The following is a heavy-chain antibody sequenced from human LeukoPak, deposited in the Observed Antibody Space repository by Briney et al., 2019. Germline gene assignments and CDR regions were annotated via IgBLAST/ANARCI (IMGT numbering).Heavy chain of an antibody. D-gene: IGHD3-9*01. Sequence: GGSLRLSCAASGFTFSNYGMHWVRQAPGKGLEWVAFIRSDGSNKYYADSVKGRFTISRDNSKNTLYLQMNTLRVEDTAVYYCTRDLMDYDVSTGLHHYYMDVWGQGTTVTVSS. J-gene: IGHJ6*02. CDR1: GFTFSNYG. CDR2: IRSDGSNK. V-gene: IGHV3-30*02. CDR3: TRDLMDYDVSTGLHHYYMDV.